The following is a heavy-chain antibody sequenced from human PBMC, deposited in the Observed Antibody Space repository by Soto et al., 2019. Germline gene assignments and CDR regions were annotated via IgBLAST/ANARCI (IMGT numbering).Heavy chain of an antibody. CDR2: TYYRSKWYN. CDR1: GDSVSSTGAA. J-gene: IGHJ4*02. D-gene: IGHD3-22*01. Sequence: SNTNSLTCAVSGDSVSSTGAAWNWIRQSTSRGLEWLGRTYYRSKWYNDYAVSVKSRITINPDTSKNQFSLQLNSVTPEDTAVYYCAILDMSRYYSPLFVFCCPGTFVT. V-gene: IGHV6-1*01. CDR3: AILDMSRYYSPLFVF.